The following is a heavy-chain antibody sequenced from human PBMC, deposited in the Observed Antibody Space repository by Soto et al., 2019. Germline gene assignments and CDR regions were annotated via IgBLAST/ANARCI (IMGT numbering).Heavy chain of an antibody. CDR1: GGTFSSYA. V-gene: IGHV1-69*06. Sequence: SVQVSCKASGGTFSSYAISWVRQAPGQGLEWMGGIIPIFGTANYAQKFQGRVTITADKSTSTAYMELSSLRSEDTAVYYCATXLFFAAAGTDYYYGMDVWGPGTTVTVSS. D-gene: IGHD6-13*01. CDR3: ATXLFFAAAGTDYYYGMDV. CDR2: IIPIFGTA. J-gene: IGHJ6*02.